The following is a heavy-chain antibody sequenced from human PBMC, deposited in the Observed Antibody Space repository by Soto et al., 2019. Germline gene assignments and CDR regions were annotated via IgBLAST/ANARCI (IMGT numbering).Heavy chain of an antibody. D-gene: IGHD3-3*01. J-gene: IGHJ5*02. V-gene: IGHV3-7*01. Sequence: EVQLVESGGGLVQPGGSLRLSCAASGFFFSAYCMSWVRQAPGKGLEWVASIKQDGSETYYLDSVKGRFTFSRDNAKNSLDLQMSRLRAEDTAVYYWARGPEWFHPLSNNWFDPWGQGTPVTVSS. CDR2: IKQDGSET. CDR3: ARGPEWFHPLSNNWFDP. CDR1: GFFFSAYC.